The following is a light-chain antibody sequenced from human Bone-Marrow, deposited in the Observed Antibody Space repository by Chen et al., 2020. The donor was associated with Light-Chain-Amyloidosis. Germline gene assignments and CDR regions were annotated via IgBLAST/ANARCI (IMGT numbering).Light chain of an antibody. V-gene: IGLV2-23*01. J-gene: IGLJ1*01. CDR3: CSYAGSSTYV. CDR2: EGS. CDR1: SSDVGSYDP. Sequence: QSALTQPASVSGSPGRRPPIPATGTSSDVGSYDPVSWYQQHPGKAHKLMIYEGSQRPSGVSNRFSGSKSGNTASLTISGLQAEDEADYYCCSYAGSSTYVFGTGTKVTVL.